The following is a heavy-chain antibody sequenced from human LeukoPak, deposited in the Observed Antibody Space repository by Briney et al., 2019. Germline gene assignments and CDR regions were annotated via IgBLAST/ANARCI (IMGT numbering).Heavy chain of an antibody. CDR2: INESGST. V-gene: IGHV4-34*01. J-gene: IGHJ4*02. Sequence: SETLSLTCAVYGGFFSGYYWSWIRQPPGKGLERIGEINESGSTTYNPSLKSRVTISVDTSKNQFSLKLSSVTAADTAVYYCARGRSGSLMTRVNYFDYWGQGTLVTVSS. CDR3: ARGRSGSLMTRVNYFDY. CDR1: GGFFSGYY. D-gene: IGHD3-16*01.